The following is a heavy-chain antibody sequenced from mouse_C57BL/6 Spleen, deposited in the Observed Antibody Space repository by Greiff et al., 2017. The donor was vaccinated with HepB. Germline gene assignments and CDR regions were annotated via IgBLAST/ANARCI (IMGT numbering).Heavy chain of an antibody. V-gene: IGHV7-3*01. J-gene: IGHJ2*01. CDR3: ARYIGGYFDY. D-gene: IGHD3-1*01. CDR1: GFTFTDYY. CDR2: IRNKANGYTT. Sequence: DVMLVESGGGLVQPGGSLSLSCAASGFTFTDYYMSWVRQPPGKALEWLGFIRNKANGYTTEYSASVKGRFTISRDNSQSILYLQMNALRAEDSATYYCARYIGGYFDYWGQGTTLTVSS.